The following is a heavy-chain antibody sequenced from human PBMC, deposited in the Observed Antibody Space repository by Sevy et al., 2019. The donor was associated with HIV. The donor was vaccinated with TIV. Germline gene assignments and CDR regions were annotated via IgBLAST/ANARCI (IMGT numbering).Heavy chain of an antibody. J-gene: IGHJ4*02. CDR3: ASNTYHYDSNTYYPVY. D-gene: IGHD3-22*01. CDR2: IKQDGNEK. Sequence: GVSLRLSCVASGFNLSPYWMTWVRQAPGKGLEWVANIKQDGNEKYYVDSVKSRFTVSRDNAKNALYLQMYSLRVEDTAVYFCASNTYHYDSNTYYPVYWGQGTRVTVSS. V-gene: IGHV3-7*01. CDR1: GFNLSPYW.